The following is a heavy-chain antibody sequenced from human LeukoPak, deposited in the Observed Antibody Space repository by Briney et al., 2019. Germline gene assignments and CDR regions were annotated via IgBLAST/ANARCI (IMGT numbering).Heavy chain of an antibody. D-gene: IGHD4-17*01. Sequence: GGSLRLSCAASGFTFSTCWMSWVRQAPGKGLEWVANINHDGSGKYYMDSVKGRFTISRDNAKNLLYLQMNSLRAEDTAVYYCARTSRTTVTAGNFDYWGQGTLVTVSS. CDR1: GFTFSTCW. J-gene: IGHJ4*02. CDR3: ARTSRTTVTAGNFDY. V-gene: IGHV3-7*02. CDR2: INHDGSGK.